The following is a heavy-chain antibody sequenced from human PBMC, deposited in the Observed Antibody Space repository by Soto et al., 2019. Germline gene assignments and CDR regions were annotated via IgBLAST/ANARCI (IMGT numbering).Heavy chain of an antibody. V-gene: IGHV1-46*01. Sequence: QVQLVQSGAEVKKPGASVKVSCKSSGYTFTSYYMHWVRQAPGQGLEWLGIINPSCGSTSYAQKFQGRVTMTRDTSTSTVYMELSSLRSGETAVYYCAGASACSSTSCDYYYYYGLAVWGQGTTVTVSS. D-gene: IGHD2-2*01. J-gene: IGHJ6*02. CDR3: AGASACSSTSCDYYYYYGLAV. CDR1: GYTFTSYY. CDR2: INPSCGST.